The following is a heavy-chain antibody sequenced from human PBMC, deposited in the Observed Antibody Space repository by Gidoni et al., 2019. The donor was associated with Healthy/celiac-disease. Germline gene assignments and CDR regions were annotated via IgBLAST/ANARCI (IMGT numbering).Heavy chain of an antibody. CDR2: IYSSVST. J-gene: IGHJ4*02. CDR1: GRSISSYY. V-gene: IGHV4-59*01. Sequence: QVQLPETGPGMVKPSETLSLTCPVSGRSISSYYLSWLRPPPGKGLEWIGYIYSSVSTNYTPSLKSRVTISVDTSKNQFSLKLSSVTAADPAVYYCARGGIAVAEGGLDYWGQGTLATVSS. D-gene: IGHD6-19*01. CDR3: ARGGIAVAEGGLDY.